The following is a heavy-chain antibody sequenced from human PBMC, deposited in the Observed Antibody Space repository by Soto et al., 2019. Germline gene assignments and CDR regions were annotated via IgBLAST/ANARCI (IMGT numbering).Heavy chain of an antibody. D-gene: IGHD2-15*01. CDR2: ISAYNGNT. CDR1: GYSFTSYG. J-gene: IGHJ6*02. V-gene: IGHV1-18*01. Sequence: QVQLVQSGAEVKKPGASVKVSCKASGYSFTSYGISWVRQAPGQGLELMGWISAYNGNTKNAQKLQGRVTMTTDTSTSPAYMELRSLRSDDTAVYYCARGGYCSGGSCYSTDYYYGMDVWGQGTTVTVSS. CDR3: ARGGYCSGGSCYSTDYYYGMDV.